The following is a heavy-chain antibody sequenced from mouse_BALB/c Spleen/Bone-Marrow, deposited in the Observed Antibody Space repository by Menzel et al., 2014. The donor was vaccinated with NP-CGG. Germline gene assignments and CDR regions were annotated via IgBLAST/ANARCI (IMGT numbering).Heavy chain of an antibody. D-gene: IGHD2-14*01. J-gene: IGHJ3*01. Sequence: EVKLMESGGGLVQPGGSLKISCATSGFTFSDYYMYWVRQTPEKRLEWVASISNGGNNTYYPDTLKGRFTISRDNAKNPLYLQMGRLKSEDTAIYYGSRHDYRYDAWFAYWGQGTLVTVSA. CDR2: ISNGGNNT. CDR1: GFTFSDYY. CDR3: SRHDYRYDAWFAY. V-gene: IGHV5-12*02.